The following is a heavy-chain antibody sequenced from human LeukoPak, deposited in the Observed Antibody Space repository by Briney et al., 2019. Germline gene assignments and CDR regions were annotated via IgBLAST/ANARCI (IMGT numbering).Heavy chain of an antibody. CDR1: GFTFSSYA. CDR3: AIMHPYYDGSGYWVH. CDR2: ISTSGGSS. J-gene: IGHJ4*02. Sequence: PGGSLRLSCAASGFTFSSYAMSWVRQAPGKGLEWVSGISTSGGSSSYADSVKGRFTISRDNPRNTLYMQMNSLRAGDTALYYCAIMHPYYDGSGYWVHWGQGTLVTVSS. D-gene: IGHD3-22*01. V-gene: IGHV3-23*01.